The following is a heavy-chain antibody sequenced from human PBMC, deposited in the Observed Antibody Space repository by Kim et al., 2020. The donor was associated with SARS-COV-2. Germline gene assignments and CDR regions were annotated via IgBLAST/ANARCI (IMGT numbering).Heavy chain of an antibody. CDR3: TRVITFGGVISLS. J-gene: IGHJ4*02. D-gene: IGHD3-16*01. CDR1: GFTFSGSA. CDR2: IRSKANSYAT. V-gene: IGHV3-73*01. Sequence: GGSLRLSCAASGFTFSGSAMHWVRQASGKGLEWVGRIRSKANSYATAYAASVKGRFTISRDDSKNTAYLQMNSLKTEDTAVYYCTRVITFGGVISLSWGQGTLVTVSS.